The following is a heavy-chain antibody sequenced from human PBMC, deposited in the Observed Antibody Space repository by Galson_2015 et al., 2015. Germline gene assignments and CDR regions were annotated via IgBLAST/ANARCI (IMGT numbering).Heavy chain of an antibody. CDR3: ARADYGDLRGSGYFQH. V-gene: IGHV1-3*01. CDR2: INAGNGNT. CDR1: GYTFTSYA. J-gene: IGHJ1*01. D-gene: IGHD4-17*01. Sequence: SVKVSCKASGYTFTSYAMHWVRQAPGQRLEWMGWINAGNGNTKYSQKFQGRVTITRDTSASTAYMELSSLRSEDTAVYYCARADYGDLRGSGYFQHWGQGTLVTVSS.